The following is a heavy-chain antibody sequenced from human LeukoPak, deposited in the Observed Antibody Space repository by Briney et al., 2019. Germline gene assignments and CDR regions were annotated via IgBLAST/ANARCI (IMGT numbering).Heavy chain of an antibody. J-gene: IGHJ4*02. CDR2: MNPNSGNT. CDR3: ARGRLKGESLQN. Sequence: GASVKVPCKASGYSFTSYDINWVRQATGQGLEWMGWMNPNSGNTGYAQKFQGRVTMTRNTSISTAYMELSSLRSEDTAVYYCARGRLKGESLQNWGQGTLVTVSS. V-gene: IGHV1-8*01. CDR1: GYSFTSYD. D-gene: IGHD3-10*01.